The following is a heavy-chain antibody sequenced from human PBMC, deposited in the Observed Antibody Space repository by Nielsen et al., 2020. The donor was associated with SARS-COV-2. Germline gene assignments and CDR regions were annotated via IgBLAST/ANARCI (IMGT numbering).Heavy chain of an antibody. D-gene: IGHD2-15*01. J-gene: IGHJ5*02. CDR1: GYTFTDYY. V-gene: IGHV1-2*06. CDR2: INPYSGGT. CDR3: ARDRIEIAVVFAGTPYNWLDP. Sequence: ASVKVSCKASGYTFTDYYIHWVRQAPGQGLEWMGRINPYSGGTNYAQKFQGTVTMTRDASISTVYMELTSDDTAVYYCARDRIEIAVVFAGTPYNWLDPWGQGTLVTISS.